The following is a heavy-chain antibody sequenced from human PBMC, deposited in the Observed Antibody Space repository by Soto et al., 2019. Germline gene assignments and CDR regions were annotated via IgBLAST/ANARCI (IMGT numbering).Heavy chain of an antibody. J-gene: IGHJ6*02. Sequence: GGSLRLSCAASGFTFSSYAMHWVRQAPGKGLEWVAVISYDESNKYYADSVKGRFTISRDNSKNTLYLQMNSLRAEDTAVDYCASAEYGSSSAFYYYYGMDVWGQGTTVTVSS. CDR3: ASAEYGSSSAFYYYYGMDV. D-gene: IGHD6-6*01. CDR1: GFTFSSYA. CDR2: ISYDESNK. V-gene: IGHV3-30-3*01.